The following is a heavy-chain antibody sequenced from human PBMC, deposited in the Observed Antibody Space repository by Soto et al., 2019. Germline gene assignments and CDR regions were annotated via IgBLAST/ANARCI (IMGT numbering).Heavy chain of an antibody. Sequence: QVQLQESGPGLVKPSETLSLTCTVSGGSISSYYWSWIRQPPGKGLEWIGYIYYSGSTNYNPSLKSRVTISVDTSTNQFSLKLSSVTAADTAVYYCARHGVAAAGTKAFDIWGQGTMVTVSS. CDR2: IYYSGST. D-gene: IGHD6-13*01. V-gene: IGHV4-59*08. CDR1: GGSISSYY. CDR3: ARHGVAAAGTKAFDI. J-gene: IGHJ3*02.